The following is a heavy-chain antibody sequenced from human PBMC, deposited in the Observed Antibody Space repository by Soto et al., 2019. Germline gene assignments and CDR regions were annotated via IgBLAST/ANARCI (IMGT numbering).Heavy chain of an antibody. Sequence: QVQLQESGPGLVMPSQTLSLTCTVSGGSIHDIDSYWTWIRQSPGRGPEWIGYIHNSGNTFYSPSLKRRLAISIDTSKSQFSLKLSAVTAADTAFYYCARSTYGVGYPYFFADWGQGTLVTVSS. CDR1: GGSIHDIDSY. CDR2: IHNSGNT. V-gene: IGHV4-30-4*01. D-gene: IGHD3-16*01. CDR3: ARSTYGVGYPYFFAD. J-gene: IGHJ4*02.